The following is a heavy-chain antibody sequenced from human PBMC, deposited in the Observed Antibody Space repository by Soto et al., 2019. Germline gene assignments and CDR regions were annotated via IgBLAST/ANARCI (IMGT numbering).Heavy chain of an antibody. D-gene: IGHD3-9*01. CDR3: ARDLTPGLVDH. J-gene: IGHJ4*02. V-gene: IGHV1-18*01. CDR2: ISAYNGNT. CDR1: GYTFTSYG. Sequence: QVQLVQSGAEVKKPGASVRVSCKASGYTFTSYGISWVRQAPGQGLEWMGWISAYNGNTNYAQKLQGRVTLTTDTSPITAYMELRSLRSDDTAAYYCARDLTPGLVDHWGQGTLVTVSS.